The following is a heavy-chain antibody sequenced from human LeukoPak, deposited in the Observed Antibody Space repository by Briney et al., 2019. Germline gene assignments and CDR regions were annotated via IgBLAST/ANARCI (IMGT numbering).Heavy chain of an antibody. Sequence: TSETLSLTCTVSGGSISSSSYYWGWIRQPPGKGLEWIGSIYYSGSTYYNPSLKSRVTISVDTSKNQFALKLSSVTAADTAVYYCARQGGTYYDFWSGYTNFDYWGQGTLVTVSS. J-gene: IGHJ4*02. CDR1: GGSISSSSYY. D-gene: IGHD3-3*01. V-gene: IGHV4-39*01. CDR3: ARQGGTYYDFWSGYTNFDY. CDR2: IYYSGST.